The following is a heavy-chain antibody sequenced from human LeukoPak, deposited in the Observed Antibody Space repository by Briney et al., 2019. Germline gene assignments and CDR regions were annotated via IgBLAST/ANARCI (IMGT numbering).Heavy chain of an antibody. J-gene: IGHJ3*02. Sequence: PGGSLTLSCAASGFTFDDYCMSWVRQAPGRGLAWVSDINWNGGSTGYTDSVKGRFTTSRDNAKNSLYLQMNSVRAEDTGLYYCARSGYQKSFDIWGQGTMVTVSS. CDR2: INWNGGST. CDR1: GFTFDDYC. D-gene: IGHD3-22*01. CDR3: ARSGYQKSFDI. V-gene: IGHV3-20*04.